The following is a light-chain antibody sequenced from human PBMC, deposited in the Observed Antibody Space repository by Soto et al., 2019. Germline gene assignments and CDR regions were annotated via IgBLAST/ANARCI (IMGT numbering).Light chain of an antibody. V-gene: IGLV1-40*01. CDR2: ANT. Sequence: QSVLTQPPSVSGAPGQRVTISCTESSSNIGASYDVHWYQQLPGTAPTLLISANTDRPSGVPDRFSGSKSGTSASLAITGLQTEDEADYYCQSFDSSLTGWVFGGGTKLTVL. CDR1: SSNIGASYD. J-gene: IGLJ3*02. CDR3: QSFDSSLTGWV.